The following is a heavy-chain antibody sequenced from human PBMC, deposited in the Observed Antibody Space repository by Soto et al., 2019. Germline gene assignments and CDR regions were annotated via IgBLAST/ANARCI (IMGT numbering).Heavy chain of an antibody. D-gene: IGHD6-6*01. J-gene: IGHJ4*02. CDR3: ATPPIAARTPLDY. V-gene: IGHV1-18*04. CDR1: GYTFTSYG. Sequence: GASVKVSCKASGYTFTSYGISWVRQAPGQGLEWMGWISAYNGETIYAQKFQGRVTMTEDTSTDTAYMELSSLRSEDTAVYYCATPPIAARTPLDYWGQGTLVTVSS. CDR2: ISAYNGET.